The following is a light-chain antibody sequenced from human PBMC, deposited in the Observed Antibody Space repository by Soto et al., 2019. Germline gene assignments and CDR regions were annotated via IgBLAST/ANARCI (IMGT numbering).Light chain of an antibody. V-gene: IGKV3-15*01. CDR3: QQYSDWPST. J-gene: IGKJ2*01. CDR2: GAS. Sequence: EVVMTQSPATLSVSLGGEVTLSCRASRRISTRLAWYQQKPGQAPSLLFYGASTRAPGIPAKFSGSGSGTEFTLTISSLQSEDFAMYYCQQYSDWPSTFGQGTKLEIK. CDR1: RRISTR.